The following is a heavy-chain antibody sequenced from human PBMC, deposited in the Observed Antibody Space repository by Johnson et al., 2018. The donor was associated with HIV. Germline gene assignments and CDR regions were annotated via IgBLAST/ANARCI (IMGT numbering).Heavy chain of an antibody. CDR1: GFTVSSNY. D-gene: IGHD3-10*01. Sequence: EKLVESGGGLIQPGGSLRLSCAASGFTVSSNYMSWVRQAPGKGLEWVSGINWNGGNIAYADSVKGRFTISRDNAKNSLYLQMNSLRVEDPALYYCARLVADVFPAFDIWGQGTMVTVSS. J-gene: IGHJ3*02. CDR3: ARLVADVFPAFDI. CDR2: INWNGGNI. V-gene: IGHV3-20*04.